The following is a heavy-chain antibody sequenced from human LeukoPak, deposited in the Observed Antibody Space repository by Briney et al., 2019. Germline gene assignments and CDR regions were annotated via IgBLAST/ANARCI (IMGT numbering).Heavy chain of an antibody. CDR1: GFTFSSYA. D-gene: IGHD6-19*01. Sequence: GRSLRLSCAASGFTFSSYAMHWVRQAPGKGLEWVAVISYDGSNKYYADSVKGRFTISRDNSKNTLYLQMNSLRAEDTAVYYCARGSSGWYSVRFDPWGQGTLVTVSS. V-gene: IGHV3-30-3*01. CDR3: ARGSSGWYSVRFDP. CDR2: ISYDGSNK. J-gene: IGHJ5*02.